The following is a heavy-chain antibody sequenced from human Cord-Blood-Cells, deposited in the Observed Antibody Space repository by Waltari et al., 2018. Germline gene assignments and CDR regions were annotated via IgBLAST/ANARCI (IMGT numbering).Heavy chain of an antibody. Sequence: QVQLVQSGAEVKKPGASVKVSCKVSGYTLTELSMHWLRQAPGKGLEWMGGFDPEDGETIYAQKFQGRVTMTEDTSTDTAYMELSSLRSEDTAVYYCATHTPPHYYDSSGYYYYGMDVWGQGTTVTVSS. CDR3: ATHTPPHYYDSSGYYYYGMDV. V-gene: IGHV1-24*01. CDR1: GYTLTELS. D-gene: IGHD3-22*01. J-gene: IGHJ6*02. CDR2: FDPEDGET.